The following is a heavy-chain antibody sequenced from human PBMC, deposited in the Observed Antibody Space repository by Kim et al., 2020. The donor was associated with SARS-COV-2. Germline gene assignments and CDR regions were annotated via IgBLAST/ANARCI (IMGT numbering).Heavy chain of an antibody. CDR3: AREGIADYYYYYGMDV. V-gene: IGHV3-66*01. J-gene: IGHJ6*02. D-gene: IGHD6-13*01. Sequence: SVKGRFTISRDKSKNTLYLQMNSLRAEDTAVYYCAREGIADYYYYYGMDVWGQGTTVTVSS.